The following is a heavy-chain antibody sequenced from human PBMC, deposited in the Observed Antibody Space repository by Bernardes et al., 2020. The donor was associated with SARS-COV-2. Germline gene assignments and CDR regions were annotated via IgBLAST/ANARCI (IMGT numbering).Heavy chain of an antibody. CDR1: GYSLTDYW. J-gene: IGHJ4*02. D-gene: IGHD5-12*01. Sequence: GACLKNSSHGSGYSLTDYWIGWVRPIPEKGLEWMGFIYPGDSDTRYSPTFQGRVTFAADKSLNTAFLQWDSLKASDTAKYYCFRNDYPDHWGQGTLVTVSS. CDR3: FRNDYPDH. V-gene: IGHV5-51*01. CDR2: IYPGDSDT.